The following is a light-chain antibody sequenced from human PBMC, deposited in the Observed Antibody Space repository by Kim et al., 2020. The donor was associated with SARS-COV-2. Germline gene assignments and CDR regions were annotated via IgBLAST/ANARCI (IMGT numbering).Light chain of an antibody. Sequence: NFMLTQPHSVSESPGKTVTISCTRSSGSIADNYVQWYQQRPGSVPTILIYEDNQSFSGVPDRFSGSIDSSSNSASLTISGLKTEDEADYYCQSYDTTNHVVFGGGTQLTVL. CDR3: QSYDTTNHVV. CDR1: SGSIADNY. V-gene: IGLV6-57*03. J-gene: IGLJ2*01. CDR2: EDN.